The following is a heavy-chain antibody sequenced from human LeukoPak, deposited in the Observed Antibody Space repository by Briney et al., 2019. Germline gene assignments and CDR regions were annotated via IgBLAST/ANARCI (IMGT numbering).Heavy chain of an antibody. CDR2: ISSSSSYI. D-gene: IGHD2-2*01. CDR1: GFTFSSYS. V-gene: IGHV3-21*01. Sequence: GGSLRLSCAASGFTFSSYSMNWVRQAPGKGLEWVSSISSSSSYIYYADSVKGRFTISRDNAKNSLYLQMNSLRAEDTAVYYCARLIGIYCSSTSCFRYYYGMDVWGQGTTVTVSS. CDR3: ARLIGIYCSSTSCFRYYYGMDV. J-gene: IGHJ6*02.